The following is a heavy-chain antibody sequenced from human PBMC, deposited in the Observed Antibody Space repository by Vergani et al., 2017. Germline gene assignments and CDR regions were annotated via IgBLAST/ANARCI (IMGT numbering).Heavy chain of an antibody. D-gene: IGHD6-13*01. CDR1: GFTFSDYY. Sequence: VQLVESGGGLVKPGGSLRLSCAASGFTFSDYYMRWIRQAPGKGLEWVSYISSSGSTIYYADSVKGRFTISRDNAKNSLYLQMNSLRAEDTAVYYCARRTYSSSWTTDTNWFDPWGQGTLVTVSS. J-gene: IGHJ5*02. CDR2: ISSSGSTI. V-gene: IGHV3-11*04. CDR3: ARRTYSSSWTTDTNWFDP.